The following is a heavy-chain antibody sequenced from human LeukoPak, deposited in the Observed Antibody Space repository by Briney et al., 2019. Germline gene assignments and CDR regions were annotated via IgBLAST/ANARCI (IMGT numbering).Heavy chain of an antibody. CDR3: ANGRSYYDILTGHTFDYYGMDV. Sequence: GVSLRLSCAASGFTFSSYGMHWVRQGPGKGLEWVAFIRYDGSNKYYADSVKGRFTISRDNSKNTLYLQMNSLRAEDTAVYYCANGRSYYDILTGHTFDYYGMDVWGQGTTVTVSS. CDR1: GFTFSSYG. CDR2: IRYDGSNK. D-gene: IGHD3-9*01. J-gene: IGHJ6*02. V-gene: IGHV3-30*02.